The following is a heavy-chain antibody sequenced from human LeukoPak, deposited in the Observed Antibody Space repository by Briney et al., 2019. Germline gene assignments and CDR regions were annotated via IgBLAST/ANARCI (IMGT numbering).Heavy chain of an antibody. D-gene: IGHD1-7*01. CDR2: ISSSSSYI. J-gene: IGHJ4*02. CDR1: GFTFSIYS. Sequence: GGSLRLSCAASGFTFSIYSMNWVRQAPGKGLEWVSSISSSSSYIYYADSVKGRFTISRDSAKNSLYLQMNSLRAEDTAVYYCASRITGTTPNSGYWGQGTLVTVSS. V-gene: IGHV3-21*01. CDR3: ASRITGTTPNSGY.